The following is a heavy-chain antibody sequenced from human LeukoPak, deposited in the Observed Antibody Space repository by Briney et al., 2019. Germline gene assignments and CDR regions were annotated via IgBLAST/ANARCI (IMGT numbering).Heavy chain of an antibody. J-gene: IGHJ4*02. Sequence: ETLSLTCAVYGGSFSGYYWSWIRQPPGEGLEWIGEINHSGSTNYNPSLKSRVTISVDTSKNQFSLKLSSVTAADTAVYYCARRYYYDSSASDFDYWGQGTLVTVSS. CDR2: INHSGST. CDR1: GGSFSGYY. CDR3: ARRYYYDSSASDFDY. V-gene: IGHV4-34*01. D-gene: IGHD3-22*01.